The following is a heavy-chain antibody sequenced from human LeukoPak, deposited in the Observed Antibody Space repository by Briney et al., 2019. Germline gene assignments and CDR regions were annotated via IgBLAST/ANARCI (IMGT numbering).Heavy chain of an antibody. V-gene: IGHV3-30*03. D-gene: IGHD3-3*02. CDR1: GFTFSNYG. Sequence: GGSLRLSCAASGFTFSNYGMHWVRQAPGRGLEWVAVISYDGRNKYYADSVKGRFTISRDNSKNTLYFEMNSLRGEDTAVYYCARDPVEISASSPAYRGQGTLVAVSS. CDR3: ARDPVEISASSPAY. J-gene: IGHJ4*02. CDR2: ISYDGRNK.